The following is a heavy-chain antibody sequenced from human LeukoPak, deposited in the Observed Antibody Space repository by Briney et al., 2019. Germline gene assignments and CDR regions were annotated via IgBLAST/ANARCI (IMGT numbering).Heavy chain of an antibody. D-gene: IGHD3-3*01. V-gene: IGHV4-39*01. Sequence: SETLSLTCTVSGGSIRSSSYYWGWIRQPPGKGLEWIGSIYYSGSTYYNASLKSRGTISVDTSKNQFSLKLNSVTAADTAVYFCARPMFSGFWNAFDIWGQGTMVTVSS. J-gene: IGHJ3*02. CDR1: GGSIRSSSYY. CDR3: ARPMFSGFWNAFDI. CDR2: IYYSGST.